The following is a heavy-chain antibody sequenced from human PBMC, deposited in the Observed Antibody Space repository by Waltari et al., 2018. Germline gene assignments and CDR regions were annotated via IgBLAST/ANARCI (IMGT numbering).Heavy chain of an antibody. V-gene: IGHV4-61*02. CDR1: GGSISSGSYY. CDR2: IYTSGST. CDR3: ARAPPPYSGYDHYYMDV. J-gene: IGHJ6*03. Sequence: QVQLQESGPGLVKPSQTLSLTCTVSGGSISSGSYYWSWIRQPAGKGLEWIGRIYTSGSTNYNPSLKSRVTISVDTSKNQCSLKLSSVTAADTAVYYCARAPPPYSGYDHYYMDVWGKGTTVTVSS. D-gene: IGHD5-12*01.